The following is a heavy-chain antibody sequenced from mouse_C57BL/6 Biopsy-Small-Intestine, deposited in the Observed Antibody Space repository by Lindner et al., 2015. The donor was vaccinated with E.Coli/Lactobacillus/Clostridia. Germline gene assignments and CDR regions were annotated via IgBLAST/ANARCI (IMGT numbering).Heavy chain of an antibody. CDR1: GYTLPDLA. Sequence: SVKVSCKVSGYTLPDLAMHWVRQAPGKGPEWMGGFDPEESETVYAQKFQGRVTMTEDTSTDTAYMELSSLRSEDTAVYYCAIDFGYGDYGNFDFWGQGTLVTVS. D-gene: IGHD2-13*01. CDR2: FDPEESET. CDR3: AIDFGYGDYGNFDF. V-gene: IGHV1S29*02. J-gene: IGHJ3*01.